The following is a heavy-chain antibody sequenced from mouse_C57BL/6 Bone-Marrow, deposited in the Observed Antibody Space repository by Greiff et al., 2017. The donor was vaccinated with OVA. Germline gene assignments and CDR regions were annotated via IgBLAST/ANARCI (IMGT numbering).Heavy chain of an antibody. CDR2: IDPSDSYT. D-gene: IGHD1-1*01. V-gene: IGHV1-59*01. Sequence: VQLQQPGAELVRPGPSVKLSCKASGYTFTSYWMHWVKQRPGQGLEWIGVIDPSDSYTNYNQKSKGKATLTVDTSSSTAYMQLSSLTSEDSAVYYCARWTTVSDYWGQGTTLTVSS. J-gene: IGHJ2*01. CDR3: ARWTTVSDY. CDR1: GYTFTSYW.